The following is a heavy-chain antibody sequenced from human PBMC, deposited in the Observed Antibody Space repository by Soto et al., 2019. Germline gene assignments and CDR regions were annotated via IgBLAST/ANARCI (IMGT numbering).Heavy chain of an antibody. Sequence: VQLVESGGGVVQPGRSLGLSCVATGFSFSVYGMHWVRQAPGKGLEWVAVITNDGSRREYADSVKGRFTISRDNSKNTLFLEMSSLRAEDMAIYYCARDDDYAIHNGMDVWGQGTTVTVSS. V-gene: IGHV3-33*01. J-gene: IGHJ6*02. CDR2: ITNDGSRR. CDR3: ARDDDYAIHNGMDV. D-gene: IGHD2-2*01. CDR1: GFSFSVYG.